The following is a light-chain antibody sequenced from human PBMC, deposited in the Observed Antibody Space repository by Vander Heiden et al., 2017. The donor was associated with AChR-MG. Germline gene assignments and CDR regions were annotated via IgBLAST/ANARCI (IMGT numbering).Light chain of an antibody. V-gene: IGLV2-14*03. CDR2: DVT. CDR1: SSHVGGYNY. J-gene: IGLJ1*01. CDR3: SSYTSSSTLV. Sequence: QSALTQPASVSGSPGQSITISCTGTSSHVGGYNYVSWYQQHPGKATKVMIYDVTNRPSGVSNRFSGSKSGNTASLTISGLQAEDEADYYCSSYTSSSTLVFGTGTKVTVL.